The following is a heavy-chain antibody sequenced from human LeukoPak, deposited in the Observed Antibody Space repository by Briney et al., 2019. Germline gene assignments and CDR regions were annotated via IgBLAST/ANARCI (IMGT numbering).Heavy chain of an antibody. J-gene: IGHJ5*02. CDR1: GFAFSNAW. CDR3: RGARFRGVIEGWFDP. D-gene: IGHD3-10*01. V-gene: IGHV3-15*01. CDR2: IKIKTDGGTT. Sequence: GGALRLSCAASGFAFSNAWMSWVRQAPGKGLEWGGRIKIKTDGGTTDYAAPVIGRFTISSDDSKNTLYLQMNSLKTEDTAVYNCRGARFRGVIEGWFDPWGQGTLVTVSS.